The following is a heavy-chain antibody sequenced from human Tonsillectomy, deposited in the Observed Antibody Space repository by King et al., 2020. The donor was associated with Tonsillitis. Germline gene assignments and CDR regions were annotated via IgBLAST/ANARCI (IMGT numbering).Heavy chain of an antibody. CDR1: GYTFTNYW. CDR2: IDPTDSYT. D-gene: IGHD3-10*01. J-gene: IGHJ6*04. V-gene: IGHV5-10-1*01. Sequence: GQLVQSGAEVKKPGESLRISCKASGYTFTNYWITWVRQMPGKGLEWMGRIDPTDSYTNYSPSFQGHVTFSADESIDTAYLQWNSLKASDTAGYYCARRMEFVPYGSGSARLYHLYQYGLDVWGKGTAVIVAS. CDR3: ARRMEFVPYGSGSARLYHLYQYGLDV.